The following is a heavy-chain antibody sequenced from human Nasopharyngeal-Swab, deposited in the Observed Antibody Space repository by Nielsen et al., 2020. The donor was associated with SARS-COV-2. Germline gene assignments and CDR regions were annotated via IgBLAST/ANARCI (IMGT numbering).Heavy chain of an antibody. J-gene: IGHJ4*02. V-gene: IGHV3-30-3*01. D-gene: IGHD4-17*01. CDR1: GFTFSSYA. CDR2: ISYDGSNK. Sequence: GESLKISCAASGFTFSSYAMHLVRQVPGKVLVWVAVISYDGSNKYYADSVKGRFTISRDNSKNTLYLQMNSLRAEDTAVYYCASPLTTPMNYLGQGTLVTVS. CDR3: ASPLTTPMNY.